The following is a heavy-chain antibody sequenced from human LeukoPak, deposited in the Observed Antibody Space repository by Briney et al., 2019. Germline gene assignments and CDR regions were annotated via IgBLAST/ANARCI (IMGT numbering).Heavy chain of an antibody. V-gene: IGHV1-46*01. CDR3: ARGGGYYGSGSYYNYYFDY. Sequence: ASVKVSCKASGYTFTSYYMHWVRQAPGQGLEWMGIINPSGGSTSYAQKFQGRVTMTRDTSTSTVYMELSSLRSEDTAVCYCARGGGYYGSGSYYNYYFDYWGQGTLVTVSS. CDR2: INPSGGST. CDR1: GYTFTSYY. D-gene: IGHD3-10*01. J-gene: IGHJ4*02.